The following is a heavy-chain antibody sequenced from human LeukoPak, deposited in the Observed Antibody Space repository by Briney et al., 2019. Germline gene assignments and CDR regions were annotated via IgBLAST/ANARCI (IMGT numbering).Heavy chain of an antibody. CDR2: IIPIFGTA. V-gene: IGHV1-69*13. CDR1: GGTFSSYA. J-gene: IGHJ4*02. D-gene: IGHD5-18*01. Sequence: SVKVSCKASGGTFSSYAISWVRQAPGQGLEWMGGIIPIFGTANYAQKFQGRVTITADESTSTAYMELSSLRSEDTAVYYCARGGSGYSYGYESGYFDYWGQGTLVTVSS. CDR3: ARGGSGYSYGYESGYFDY.